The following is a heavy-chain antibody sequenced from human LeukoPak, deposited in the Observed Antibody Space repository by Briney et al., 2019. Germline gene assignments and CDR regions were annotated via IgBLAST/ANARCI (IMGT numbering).Heavy chain of an antibody. V-gene: IGHV1-69-2*01. Sequence: ASVKVSCKASGGTFSSYAISWVQQAPGKWLEWMGLVDPEDGETIYAEKFQGRVTITADTSTDTAYMELSSLRSEDTAVYYCGTGGVYGDYVGYWGQGTLVTVSS. CDR3: GTGGVYGDYVGY. CDR2: VDPEDGET. D-gene: IGHD4-17*01. CDR1: GGTFSSYA. J-gene: IGHJ4*02.